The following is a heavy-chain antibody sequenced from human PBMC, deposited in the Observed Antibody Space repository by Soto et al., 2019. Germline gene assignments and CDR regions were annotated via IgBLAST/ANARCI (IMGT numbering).Heavy chain of an antibody. Sequence: PGWSLRLSCAASGFTCTRYSMNWVRQAPGKGLEWVSSISSTTNYIYYGDSMKGRFTISRDNGKNSLYLEMHSLRAEDTAVYYCARESEDLTSNFDYWGQGTLVTVSS. CDR3: ARESEDLTSNFDY. J-gene: IGHJ4*02. CDR1: GFTCTRYS. V-gene: IGHV3-21*06. CDR2: ISSTTNYI.